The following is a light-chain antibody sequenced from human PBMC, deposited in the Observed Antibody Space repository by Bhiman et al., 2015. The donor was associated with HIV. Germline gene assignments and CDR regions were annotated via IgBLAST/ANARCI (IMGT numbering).Light chain of an antibody. Sequence: QSALTQPPSASGSPGQSVIISCTGTSSDVGGYNYVTWYQQHPGKAPKLMIYDVSSRPSGVSNRFSGSKSANTASLTISGLQAEDEADYYCSSYIDNSALLVFGGGTKLTVL. CDR3: SSYIDNSALLV. V-gene: IGLV2-14*01. CDR2: DVS. J-gene: IGLJ3*02. CDR1: SSDVGGYNY.